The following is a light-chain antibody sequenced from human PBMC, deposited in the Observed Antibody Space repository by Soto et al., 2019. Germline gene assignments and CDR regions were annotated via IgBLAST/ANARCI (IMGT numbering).Light chain of an antibody. V-gene: IGLV2-14*01. CDR1: SSDIGGYDF. Sequence: QSALTQPASVSGSPGQSITLSCTGTSSDIGGYDFVSWYQRYPGKAPKLIIYDVNNRPSGVSNRFSGSKSGNPASLTISGLQAEDEDDYYCTSYASSSTHVVFGGGTKLTVL. CDR2: DVN. CDR3: TSYASSSTHVV. J-gene: IGLJ2*01.